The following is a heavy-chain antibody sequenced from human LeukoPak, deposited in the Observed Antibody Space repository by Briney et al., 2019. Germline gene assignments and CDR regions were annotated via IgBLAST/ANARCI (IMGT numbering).Heavy chain of an antibody. CDR2: ISGSGGST. D-gene: IGHD3-22*01. CDR3: AKASVVITSNFDY. J-gene: IGHJ4*02. Sequence: PGGSLRLSCAASGFTFSSYAMSWVRQAPGKGLEWVSAISGSGGSTYYADSVKGRFTISRGNSKNTLYLQMDSLRAEDTAVYYCAKASVVITSNFDYWGQGTLVTVSS. CDR1: GFTFSSYA. V-gene: IGHV3-23*01.